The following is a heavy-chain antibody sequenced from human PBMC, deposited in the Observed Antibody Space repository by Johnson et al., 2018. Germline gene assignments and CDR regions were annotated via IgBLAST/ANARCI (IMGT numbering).Heavy chain of an antibody. V-gene: IGHV3-49*04. Sequence: EVQLLESGGGLVKPGGSLRLSCAASGFTFSSYIMNWVRQAPGKGLEWVGLIRSKAYGGTTEYAASVKGRYSITRDDSKSSAYLQMNSLKIEDTAVYYWTRETEAFEIGGQGTMVTVSS. CDR2: IRSKAYGGTT. CDR3: TRETEAFEI. J-gene: IGHJ3*02. CDR1: GFTFSSYI.